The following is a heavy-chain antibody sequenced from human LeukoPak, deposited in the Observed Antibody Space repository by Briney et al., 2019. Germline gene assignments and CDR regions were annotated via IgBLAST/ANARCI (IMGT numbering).Heavy chain of an antibody. D-gene: IGHD6-6*01. V-gene: IGHV3-23*01. J-gene: IGHJ4*02. CDR1: GFTFSSYA. CDR3: AKEEAAPNYFDY. CDR2: ISGSGGST. Sequence: GESLRLSCAASGFTFSSYAMSWVRQAPGKGLEWVSAISGSGGSTYYADSVKGRFTISRDDSKNTLYLQMNSLRAEDTAVYYCAKEEAAPNYFDYWGQGTLVTVSS.